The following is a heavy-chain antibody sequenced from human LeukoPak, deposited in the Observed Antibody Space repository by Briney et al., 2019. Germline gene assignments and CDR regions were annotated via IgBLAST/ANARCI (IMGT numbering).Heavy chain of an antibody. J-gene: IGHJ4*02. V-gene: IGHV3-74*01. Sequence: GGSLRLSCAASGFTFSSYWMHWVRQAPGKGLVWVSRINSDGSSTNYADSVKGRFTISRDNAKNTLYLQMNSLRAEDTAVYYCASKTAGRGLDYWGQGTLVTVSS. D-gene: IGHD6-13*01. CDR1: GFTFSSYW. CDR2: INSDGSST. CDR3: ASKTAGRGLDY.